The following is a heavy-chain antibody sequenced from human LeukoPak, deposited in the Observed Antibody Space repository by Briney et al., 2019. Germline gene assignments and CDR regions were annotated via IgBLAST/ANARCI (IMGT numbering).Heavy chain of an antibody. V-gene: IGHV4-4*07. CDR1: GGSISSYY. Sequence: SETLSLTCTVSGGSISSYYWSWIRQPAGKGLEWIGRIYTSGSTNHNPSLKSRVTMSVDTSKNQFSLKLSSVTAADTAVYYCARGNYDSTGYYYMGDTLDIWGQGTMVTVSS. CDR3: ARGNYDSTGYYYMGDTLDI. J-gene: IGHJ3*02. CDR2: IYTSGST. D-gene: IGHD3-22*01.